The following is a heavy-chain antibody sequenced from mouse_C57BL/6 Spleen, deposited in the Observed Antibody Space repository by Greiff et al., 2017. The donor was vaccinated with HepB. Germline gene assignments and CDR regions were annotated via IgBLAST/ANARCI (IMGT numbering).Heavy chain of an antibody. D-gene: IGHD4-1*01. V-gene: IGHV10-1*01. J-gene: IGHJ1*03. Sequence: DVQLVESGGGLVQPKGSLKLSCAASGFSFNTYAMNWVRQAPGKGLEWVARIRSKSNNYATYYADSVKDRFTTSRDDSESMLYLQMNNLKTEDTAMYYCVRNWDRGWYFDVWGTGTTVTVSS. CDR3: VRNWDRGWYFDV. CDR1: GFSFNTYA. CDR2: IRSKSNNYAT.